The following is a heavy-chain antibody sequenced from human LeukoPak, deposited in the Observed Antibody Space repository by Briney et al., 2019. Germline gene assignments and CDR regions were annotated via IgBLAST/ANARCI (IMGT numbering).Heavy chain of an antibody. Sequence: ASVKVSCKASGYTFTSYDINWVRQATGQGLEWMGWMNPNSGNTGYAQKFQGRVTMHRNTSISTAYMEMSSLRSEDTAVYYCARVYSGLLWFGELLRDAFDIWGQGTMVTVSS. CDR1: GYTFTSYD. D-gene: IGHD3-10*01. V-gene: IGHV1-8*01. CDR2: MNPNSGNT. J-gene: IGHJ3*02. CDR3: ARVYSGLLWFGELLRDAFDI.